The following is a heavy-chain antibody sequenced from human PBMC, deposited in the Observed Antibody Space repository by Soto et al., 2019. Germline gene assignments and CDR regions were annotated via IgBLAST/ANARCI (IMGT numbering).Heavy chain of an antibody. V-gene: IGHV3-30*18. J-gene: IGHJ4*02. CDR3: AKDSWSSGWYFFDY. CDR1: GFTFSSYG. D-gene: IGHD6-19*01. CDR2: ISYDGSNK. Sequence: GGSLRLSCAASGFTFSSYGMHWVRQAPGKGLEWVAVISYDGSNKYYADSVKGRFTISRDNSKNTLYLQMNSLRAEDTAVYYCAKDSWSSGWYFFDYWGQGTLVTVSS.